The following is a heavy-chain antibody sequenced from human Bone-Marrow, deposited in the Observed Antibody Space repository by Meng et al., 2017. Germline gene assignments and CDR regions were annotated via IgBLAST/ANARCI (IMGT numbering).Heavy chain of an antibody. V-gene: IGHV1-46*01. CDR1: GYTFTSYY. CDR3: ARAPPPDYGDYRSYYYYGMDV. D-gene: IGHD4-17*01. J-gene: IGHJ6*02. CDR2: INPSGGST. Sequence: SVTVSCQASGYTFTSYYMHWVRQAPGQGLEWMGIINPSGGSTSYAQKFQGRVTMTRDTSTSTVYMELSSLRSEDTAVYYCARAPPPDYGDYRSYYYYGMDVWGQGTTVTVSS.